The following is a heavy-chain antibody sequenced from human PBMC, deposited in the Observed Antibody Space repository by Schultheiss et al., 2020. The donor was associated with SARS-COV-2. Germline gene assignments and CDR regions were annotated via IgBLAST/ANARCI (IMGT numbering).Heavy chain of an antibody. V-gene: IGHV4-59*01. CDR1: GGSISSYY. Sequence: SETLSLTCTVSGGSISSYYWSWIRQPPGKGLEWIGYIYYSGSTNYNPSLKSRVTISVDTSKNQFSLKLSSVTAADTAVYYCARSGRELRFLEWPALFDYWGQGTLVTVSS. D-gene: IGHD3-3*01. CDR2: IYYSGST. CDR3: ARSGRELRFLEWPALFDY. J-gene: IGHJ4*02.